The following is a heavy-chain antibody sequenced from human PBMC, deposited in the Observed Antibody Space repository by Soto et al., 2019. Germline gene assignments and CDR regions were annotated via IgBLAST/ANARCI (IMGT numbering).Heavy chain of an antibody. CDR3: ARTRQYYKCALDP. CDR1: GGSISSGAYS. CDR2: IYHSGST. D-gene: IGHD3-10*01. V-gene: IGHV4-30-2*01. J-gene: IGHJ5*02. Sequence: PSETLSLTCAVSGGSISSGAYSWSWIRQPPGKGLEWIGYIYHSGSTYYNPSLKSRVTISLDTSENQFSLKLTSVTAVDSAIYYCARTRQYYKCALDPWGQGTLVTVSS.